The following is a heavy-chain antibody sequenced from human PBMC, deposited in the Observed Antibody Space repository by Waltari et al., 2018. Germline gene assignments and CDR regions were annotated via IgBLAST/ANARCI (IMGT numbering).Heavy chain of an antibody. V-gene: IGHV4-39*01. Sequence: QLQLQESGPGLVKPSETLSLTCTVSGGSISSSSYYWGWIRQPPGKGLEWIGSIYYSGSTYYNLSLKSRVTISVDTSKNQFSLKLSSVTAADTAVYYCARQSYGYLFDYWGQGTLVTVSS. D-gene: IGHD5-18*01. CDR2: IYYSGST. CDR1: GGSISSSSYY. CDR3: ARQSYGYLFDY. J-gene: IGHJ4*02.